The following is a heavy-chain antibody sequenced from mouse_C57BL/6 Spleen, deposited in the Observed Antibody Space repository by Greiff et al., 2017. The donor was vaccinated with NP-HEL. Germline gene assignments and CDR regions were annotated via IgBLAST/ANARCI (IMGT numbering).Heavy chain of an antibody. CDR1: GFTFSDYG. J-gene: IGHJ4*01. CDR3: ARREVLACRYAMDY. V-gene: IGHV5-17*01. D-gene: IGHD6-1*01. Sequence: EVQLVESGGGLVKPGGSLKLSCAASGFTFSDYGMHWVRQAPEKGLEWVAYISSGSSTIYYADTVKGRFTISRDNAKNTLFLQMTSLRSEDTAMYYCARREVLACRYAMDYWGQGTSVTVSS. CDR2: ISSGSSTI.